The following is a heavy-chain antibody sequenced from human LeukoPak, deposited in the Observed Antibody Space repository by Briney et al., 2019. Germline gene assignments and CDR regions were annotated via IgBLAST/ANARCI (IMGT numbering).Heavy chain of an antibody. V-gene: IGHV1-18*01. J-gene: IGHJ2*01. CDR1: GYTFTKYG. CDR3: VRDCASDCSIKGHYFFDL. CDR2: ISIDKADT. Sequence: ASVKVSCKASGYTFTKYGLTWVRQAPGQGLEWMGWISIDKADTYYAQNYQGRVTMTIDTSTSTAYMELRSLTSDDTAVYYCVRDCASDCSIKGHYFFDLWGRGTLVTVSS. D-gene: IGHD2-21*02.